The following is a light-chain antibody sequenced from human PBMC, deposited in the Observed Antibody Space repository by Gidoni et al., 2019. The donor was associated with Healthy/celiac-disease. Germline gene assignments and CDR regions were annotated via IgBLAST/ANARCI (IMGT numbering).Light chain of an antibody. J-gene: IGKJ4*01. CDR3: QQYYSTPALT. Sequence: DIMLTQSPDSLAVSLGVRATINCKSSQSVLYSSNNNNYLTGYQQKPGQPPKLLIYWASTRESRVVERLSGSGSGTEFTITISSLQAEDVAVYYCQQYYSTPALTFGGGTKVEIK. CDR2: WAS. V-gene: IGKV4-1*01. CDR1: QSVLYSSNNNNY.